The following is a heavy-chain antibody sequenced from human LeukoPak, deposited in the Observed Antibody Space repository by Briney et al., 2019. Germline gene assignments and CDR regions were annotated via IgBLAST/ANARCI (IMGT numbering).Heavy chain of an antibody. D-gene: IGHD2-15*01. Sequence: SVKVSCKASGGTFSSYAISWVRQAPGQGLEWMGRIIPIFGTANYAQKFQGRVTITTDESTSTADMELSSLRSEDTAVYYCARGSELAAAGYFDYWGQGTLVTVSS. CDR2: IIPIFGTA. J-gene: IGHJ4*02. CDR3: ARGSELAAAGYFDY. CDR1: GGTFSSYA. V-gene: IGHV1-69*05.